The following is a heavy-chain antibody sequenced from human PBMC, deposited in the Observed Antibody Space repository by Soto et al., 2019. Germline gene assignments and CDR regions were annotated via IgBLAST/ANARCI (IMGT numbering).Heavy chain of an antibody. J-gene: IGHJ4*02. V-gene: IGHV4-31*03. D-gene: IGHD3-10*01. CDR1: GGSISSGGYY. CDR2: IYYSGST. Sequence: SETLSLTCTVSGGSISSGGYYWSWIRQHPGKGLEWIGYIYYSGSTYYNPSLKSRVTISVDTSKNQFSLKLSSVTAADTAVYYCARGDLGMVRGVINYWGQGTLVTVFS. CDR3: ARGDLGMVRGVINY.